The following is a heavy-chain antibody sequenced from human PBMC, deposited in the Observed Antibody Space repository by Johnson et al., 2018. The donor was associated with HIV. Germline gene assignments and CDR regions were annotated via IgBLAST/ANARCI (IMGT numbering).Heavy chain of an antibody. Sequence: QVQLVESGGGLVKPGGSLRLSCAASGFTFSSYAMHWVRQAPGKGLEWVAVISYDGSNKYYADSVKGRITISRDNAKNSLYLQMNSLRAEDTALYYCARGGLGYQNIHDPFDIWGQGTMVTVSS. CDR3: ARGGLGYQNIHDPFDI. V-gene: IGHV3-30*04. D-gene: IGHD3-16*02. CDR2: ISYDGSNK. J-gene: IGHJ3*02. CDR1: GFTFSSYA.